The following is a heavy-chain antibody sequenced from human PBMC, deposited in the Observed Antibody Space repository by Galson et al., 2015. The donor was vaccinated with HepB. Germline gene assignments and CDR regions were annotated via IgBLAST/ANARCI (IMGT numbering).Heavy chain of an antibody. CDR2: ISSSSSTI. Sequence: LRLSCAASGFTFSSYWMSWVRQAPGKGLEWVSYISSSSSTIYYADSVRGRFTISRDNAKNSLYLQMNSLRAEDTAAYYCASGRGAFDIWGQGTMVTVSS. V-gene: IGHV3-48*01. J-gene: IGHJ3*02. D-gene: IGHD1-26*01. CDR3: ASGRGAFDI. CDR1: GFTFSSYW.